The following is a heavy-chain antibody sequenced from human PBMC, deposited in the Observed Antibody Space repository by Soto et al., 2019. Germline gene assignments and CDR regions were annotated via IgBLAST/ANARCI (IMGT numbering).Heavy chain of an antibody. CDR1: GFTFRTYS. V-gene: IGHV3-30-3*01. D-gene: IGHD3-22*01. CDR3: AGGYYYDSSGLYSLILNFDL. J-gene: IGHJ4*02. Sequence: QVQLVESGGGVVQPGKSLRLSCAASGFTFRTYSMHWVRQVPGKGLEWVAVISYDGSNKYYADSVKGRFTISRDNSNNTLHLQMNFLRAEDTAVYYCAGGYYYDSSGLYSLILNFDLWGQGTLVTVSS. CDR2: ISYDGSNK.